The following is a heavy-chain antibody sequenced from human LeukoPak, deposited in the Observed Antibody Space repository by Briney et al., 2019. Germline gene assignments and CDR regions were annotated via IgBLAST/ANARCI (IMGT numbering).Heavy chain of an antibody. J-gene: IGHJ4*02. CDR1: GYTFTSYG. Sequence: ASVKVSCKASGYTFTSYGISWVRQAPGQGLEWMGWISAYNGNTNYAQKLQGRVTMTTDTSTSTAYMELRSLGSDDTAVYYCARDLRSEHYDILTGPAYWGQGTLVTVSS. CDR2: ISAYNGNT. V-gene: IGHV1-18*01. CDR3: ARDLRSEHYDILTGPAY. D-gene: IGHD3-9*01.